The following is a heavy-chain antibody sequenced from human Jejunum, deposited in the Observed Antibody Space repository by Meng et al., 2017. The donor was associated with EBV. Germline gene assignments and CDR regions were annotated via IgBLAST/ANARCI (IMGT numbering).Heavy chain of an antibody. CDR3: ARPTWRIGSGIFSYYFDY. D-gene: IGHD3-10*01. CDR1: GCSISSSSYY. CDR2: MSYSGSS. J-gene: IGHJ4*02. V-gene: IGHV4-39*01. Sequence: QLQLQESGPGLVKPSETRSLPCTVPGCSISSSSYYGGWIRQPPGKGLEWIGMSYSGSSYYNPSLQSRVTISVDTSNNQFSLRLSSVTAADTAVYYCARPTWRIGSGIFSYYFDYWGQGSLVTVAS.